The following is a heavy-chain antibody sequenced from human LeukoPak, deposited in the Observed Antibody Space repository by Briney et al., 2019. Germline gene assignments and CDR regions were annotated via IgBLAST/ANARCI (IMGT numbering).Heavy chain of an antibody. V-gene: IGHV3-30*18. CDR3: AKLWFSDSPFDY. Sequence: GGSLRLSCAASGFTFSSYGMHWVRQAPGKGLEWVAVISYDGSNKYYADSVKGRFTISRDNSKNTLYLQMNSLRAEDTAVYYCAKLWFSDSPFDYWGQETLVTVSS. J-gene: IGHJ4*02. CDR1: GFTFSSYG. CDR2: ISYDGSNK. D-gene: IGHD2-21*02.